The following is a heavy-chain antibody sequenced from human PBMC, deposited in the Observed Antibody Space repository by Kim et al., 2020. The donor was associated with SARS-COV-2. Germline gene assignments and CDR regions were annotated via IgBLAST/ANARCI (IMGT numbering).Heavy chain of an antibody. Sequence: PSLKSRVTISVDTSKNQFSLKLSSVTAADTAVYYCARDHCSSTSCIRFDPWGQGTLVTVSS. J-gene: IGHJ5*02. D-gene: IGHD2-2*01. CDR3: ARDHCSSTSCIRFDP. V-gene: IGHV4-31*02.